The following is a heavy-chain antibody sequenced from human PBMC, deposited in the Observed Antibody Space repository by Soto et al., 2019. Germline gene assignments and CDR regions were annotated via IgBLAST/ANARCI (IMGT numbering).Heavy chain of an antibody. CDR2: INHSGST. CDR3: ARVAGLLWFGELQDAFDI. CDR1: DGNISDFY. V-gene: IGHV4-34*01. Sequence: SGVVDGNISDFYWRRIIKTKRKGLEWIGEINHSGSTNYNPSLKSRVTISVDTSQNQFSLKLSSVTAADTAVYYCARVAGLLWFGELQDAFDIWGQGTMVTVSS. D-gene: IGHD3-10*01. J-gene: IGHJ3*02.